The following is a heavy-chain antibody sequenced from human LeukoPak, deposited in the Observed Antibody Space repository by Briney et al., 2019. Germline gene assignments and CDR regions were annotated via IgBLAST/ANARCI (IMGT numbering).Heavy chain of an antibody. V-gene: IGHV3-9*01. J-gene: IGHJ4*02. Sequence: QTGGSLRLSCVASGFTFYEYAMHWVRQIPGKGLEWVIGISGDSNRIDYADSVKGRFTISRDNAKNSVYLQMNSLRTEDTALYYCAKDRAIFVHYFDGWGQGTLVTVSS. CDR2: ISGDSNRI. CDR3: AKDRAIFVHYFDG. CDR1: GFTFYEYA.